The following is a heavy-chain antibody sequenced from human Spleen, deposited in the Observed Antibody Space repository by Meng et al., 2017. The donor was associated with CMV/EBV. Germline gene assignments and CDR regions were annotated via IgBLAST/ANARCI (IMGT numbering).Heavy chain of an antibody. Sequence: ESLKISCTVSGGSVSSGSYYWGWIRQPPGKGLEWIGYIYYSGSTNYNSSLMSRVTISVDTSKNQFSLKLSSVTSADAAVYYCARGSSSDYWGQGTLVTVSS. CDR2: IYYSGST. CDR1: GGSVSSGSYY. V-gene: IGHV4-61*01. CDR3: ARGSSSDY. J-gene: IGHJ4*02. D-gene: IGHD6-13*01.